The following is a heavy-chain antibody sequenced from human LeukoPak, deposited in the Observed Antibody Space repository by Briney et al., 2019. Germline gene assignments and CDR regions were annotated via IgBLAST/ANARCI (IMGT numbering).Heavy chain of an antibody. V-gene: IGHV3-30*04. CDR2: ISFDGTDA. CDR3: AKAPVTTCRGAFCYPFDY. Sequence: GGSLRLSCAASGFTFSSYAIHWVRQAPGKGLEWVAVISFDGTDAFHADSVKGRFTISRDSSKNTLFLQMNRLRPEDAAVYYCAKAPVTTCRGAFCYPFDYWGLGTLVTVSS. D-gene: IGHD2-15*01. J-gene: IGHJ4*02. CDR1: GFTFSSYA.